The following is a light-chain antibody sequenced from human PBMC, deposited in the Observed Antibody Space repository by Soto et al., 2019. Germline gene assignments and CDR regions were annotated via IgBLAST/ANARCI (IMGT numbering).Light chain of an antibody. J-gene: IGLJ1*01. Sequence: QSAVTQPASVSGSPGQSITISCTGTSSDVGDYNYVSWYQHHPGKAPKLIIYEVRNRPSGVSNRFSGAKSGNTASLTISGLQAEDEADYYCSSYRTGSAFYVFGSGTQLTVL. CDR2: EVR. V-gene: IGLV2-14*01. CDR1: SSDVGDYNY. CDR3: SSYRTGSAFYV.